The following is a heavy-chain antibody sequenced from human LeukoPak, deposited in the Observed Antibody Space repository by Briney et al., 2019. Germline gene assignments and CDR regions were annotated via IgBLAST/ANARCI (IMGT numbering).Heavy chain of an antibody. D-gene: IGHD6-19*01. Sequence: GGSLRLSCAASGFTFISYSMNWVRQAPGKGLEWVSSISSSSSYIYYADSVKGRFTISRDNAKNSLYLQMNSLRAEDTAVYYCARLAADSSGWSYYFDYWGQGTLVTVSS. V-gene: IGHV3-21*01. CDR1: GFTFISYS. J-gene: IGHJ4*02. CDR2: ISSSSSYI. CDR3: ARLAADSSGWSYYFDY.